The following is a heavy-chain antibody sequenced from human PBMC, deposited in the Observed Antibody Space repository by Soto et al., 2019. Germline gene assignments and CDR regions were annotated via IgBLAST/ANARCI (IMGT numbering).Heavy chain of an antibody. CDR2: IWYDGSNK. CDR1: GFTFSSYG. J-gene: IGHJ6*02. V-gene: IGHV3-33*01. D-gene: IGHD2-8*01. CDR3: ARKGYCTNGVCYYYGMDV. Sequence: PGGSLRLSCAASGFTFSSYGMHWVRQAPGKGLEWVAVIWYDGSNKYYADSVKGRFTISRDNSKNTLYLQMNSLRAEDTAVYYCARKGYCTNGVCYYYGMDVWGQGTTVT.